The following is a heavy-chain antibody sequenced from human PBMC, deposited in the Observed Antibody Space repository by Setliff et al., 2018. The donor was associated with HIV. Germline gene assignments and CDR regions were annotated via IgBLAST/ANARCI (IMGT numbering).Heavy chain of an antibody. CDR1: GVSISYYH. V-gene: IGHV4-59*01. J-gene: IGHJ4*02. CDR3: ANMGGRYVGYFES. CDR2: ISYTGNT. D-gene: IGHD3-16*01. Sequence: SETLSLTCTVSGVSISYYHRSWIRQPPGKGLEWIGYISYTGNTNYDPSLVSRVTMSIDTSKMQFSLKLTSVSAADTAVYYCANMGGRYVGYFESWGQGTLVTVSS.